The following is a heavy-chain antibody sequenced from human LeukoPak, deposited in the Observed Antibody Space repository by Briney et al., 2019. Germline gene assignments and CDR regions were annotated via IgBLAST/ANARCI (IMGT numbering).Heavy chain of an antibody. CDR3: ARAAQYYDYVWGSYHPYYFDY. CDR1: GGSFSGYY. CDR2: INHSGST. J-gene: IGHJ4*02. V-gene: IGHV4-34*01. Sequence: SETLSLTCAVYGGSFSGYYWSWIRQPPGKGLGWIGEINHSGSTNYNPSLKSRVTISVDTSKNQFSLKLSSVTAADTAVYYCARAAQYYDYVWGSYHPYYFDYWGQGTLVTVSS. D-gene: IGHD3-16*01.